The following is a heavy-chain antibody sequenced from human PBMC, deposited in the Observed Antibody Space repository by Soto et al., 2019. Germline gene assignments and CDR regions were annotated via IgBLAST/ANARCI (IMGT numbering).Heavy chain of an antibody. J-gene: IGHJ4*02. CDR3: ARYAQWELRGLDY. Sequence: SETLSLTCAVSGGSISRCGYSWSWIRQPPGKGLEWIGYIYHSGSTYYNPSLKSRVTISVDRSKNQFSLKLSSVTAADTAVYYCARYAQWELRGLDYWGQGTLVTVSS. D-gene: IGHD1-26*01. CDR1: GGSISRCGYS. CDR2: IYHSGST. V-gene: IGHV4-30-2*01.